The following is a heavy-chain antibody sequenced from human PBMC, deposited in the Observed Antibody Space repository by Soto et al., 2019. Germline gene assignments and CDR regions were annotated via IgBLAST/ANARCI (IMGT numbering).Heavy chain of an antibody. CDR2: INVDNGET. V-gene: IGHV1-18*04. J-gene: IGHJ5*02. Sequence: QVQLVQSGAKVKKPGASVKVSCKASGYNFMRYGFTWVRQAPGQGLEWMGWINVDNGETKYPQKIQGRVTMTTDTSTSTVYMELRSLTSDDTAVYYCARWISGGYSDWFDPWGHGTLVTVSS. CDR3: ARWISGGYSDWFDP. D-gene: IGHD1-26*01. CDR1: GYNFMRYG.